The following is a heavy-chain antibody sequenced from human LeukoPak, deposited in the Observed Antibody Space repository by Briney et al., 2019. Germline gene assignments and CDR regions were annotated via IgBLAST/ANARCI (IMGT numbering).Heavy chain of an antibody. CDR1: GGSISSSSYY. CDR3: ASGITIFGVGGY. D-gene: IGHD3-3*01. Sequence: SETLSLTCTVSGGSISSSSYYWGWIRQPPGKGLEWIGSIYYSGSTYYNPSLKSRVTISVDTSKNQFSLKLSSVTAADTAVYYCASGITIFGVGGYWGQGTLVTVSS. V-gene: IGHV4-39*07. J-gene: IGHJ4*02. CDR2: IYYSGST.